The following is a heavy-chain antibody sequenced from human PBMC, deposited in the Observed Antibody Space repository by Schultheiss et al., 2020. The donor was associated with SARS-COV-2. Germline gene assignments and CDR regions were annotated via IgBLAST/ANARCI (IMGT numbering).Heavy chain of an antibody. J-gene: IGHJ3*02. CDR3: ARVTLDAFDI. CDR1: GGSFSGYY. CDR2: INHSGST. V-gene: IGHV4-34*01. Sequence: SQTLSLTCAVYGGSFSGYYWSWIRQPPGKGLEWIGEINHSGSTNYNPSLKSRVTISVDTSKNQFSLKLSSVTAADTAVYYCARVTLDAFDIWGQGTMVTVSS.